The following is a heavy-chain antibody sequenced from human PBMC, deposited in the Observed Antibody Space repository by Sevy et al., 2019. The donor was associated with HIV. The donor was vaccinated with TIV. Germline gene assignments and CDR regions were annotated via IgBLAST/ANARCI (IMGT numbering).Heavy chain of an antibody. CDR2: IKEDGSEK. D-gene: IGHD2-2*02. V-gene: IGHV3-7*01. Sequence: GGSLRLSCAASGFTFSGNWMSWVRQAPGKGLEWVADIKEDGSEKYYVDSVKGRFTISRDNAKKSLYLQMNSLRAEDTAVYYCARDPGYCSVTSCYRGDYFDYWGQGTLVTVSS. J-gene: IGHJ4*02. CDR1: GFTFSGNW. CDR3: ARDPGYCSVTSCYRGDYFDY.